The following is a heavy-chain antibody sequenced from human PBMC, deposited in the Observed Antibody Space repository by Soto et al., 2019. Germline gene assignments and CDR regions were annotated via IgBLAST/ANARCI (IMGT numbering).Heavy chain of an antibody. CDR1: GFTSSGYW. J-gene: IGHJ5*02. Sequence: PVGSLILSCAASGFTSSGYWMTWVLQAPGKGLEWVANINQDGSEKYYVDSVKGRFTISRDNAKDSLYLQMNSLRAEDTAIYYCARDYSNPRGRFDPWGQGTMVTVSS. CDR2: INQDGSEK. D-gene: IGHD4-4*01. V-gene: IGHV3-7*01. CDR3: ARDYSNPRGRFDP.